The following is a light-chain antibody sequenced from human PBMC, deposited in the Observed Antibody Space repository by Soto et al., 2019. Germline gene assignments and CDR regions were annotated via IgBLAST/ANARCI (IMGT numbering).Light chain of an antibody. CDR3: QQRSNWPYT. J-gene: IGKJ2*01. V-gene: IGKV3-11*01. Sequence: EIVLTQSPATLSLSPGERATLSCRASQSVNNYLAWYQQKPGQAPRLLIYDASNGATGIPATFSGSGSGTDFTLTISSLEPGDFAVYYCQQRSNWPYTFGQGTKLEIK. CDR1: QSVNNY. CDR2: DAS.